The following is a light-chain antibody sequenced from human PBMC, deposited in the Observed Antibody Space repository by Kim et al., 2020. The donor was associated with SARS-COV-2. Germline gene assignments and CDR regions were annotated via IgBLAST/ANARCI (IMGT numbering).Light chain of an antibody. V-gene: IGKV1-9*01. CDR3: QQLDSYPLT. CDR2: AAS. Sequence: IQLTQSPSSLSASVGDRVTITCRASQDISNYVAWYQRRPGKAPNLLIHAASTLQSWVPSRFRGSGSGTEFTLTISSLQPEDFATYYCQQLDSYPLTFGGGTKVDIK. J-gene: IGKJ4*01. CDR1: QDISNY.